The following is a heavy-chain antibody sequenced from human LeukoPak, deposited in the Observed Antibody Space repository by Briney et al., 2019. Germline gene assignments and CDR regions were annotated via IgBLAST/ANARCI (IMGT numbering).Heavy chain of an antibody. CDR3: ASPGGATAMVLDY. CDR2: IIPIFGTA. CDR1: GGTFSSYA. J-gene: IGHJ4*02. D-gene: IGHD5-18*01. V-gene: IGHV1-69*05. Sequence: SVKVSCKASGGTFSSYAISWVRQAPGQGLEWMGGIIPIFGTANYAQKFQGRVTITTDESTSTAYMALSSLRPEDTAVYYCASPGGATAMVLDYWGQGTLVPVSP.